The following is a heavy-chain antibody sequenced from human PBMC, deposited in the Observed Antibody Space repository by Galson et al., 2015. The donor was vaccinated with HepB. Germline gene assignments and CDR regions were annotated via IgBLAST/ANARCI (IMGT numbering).Heavy chain of an antibody. D-gene: IGHD4-17*01. CDR2: INPSGGST. CDR1: GYTFTSYY. J-gene: IGHJ6*03. V-gene: IGHV1-46*03. CDR3: ARSQRYGDYLSGHYYYYMDV. Sequence: SVKVSCKASGYTFTSYYMHWVRQAPGQGLEWMGIINPSGGSTSYAQKFQGRVTMTRDTSMSTVYMELSSLRSEDTAVYYCARSQRYGDYLSGHYYYYMDVWGKGTTVTVSS.